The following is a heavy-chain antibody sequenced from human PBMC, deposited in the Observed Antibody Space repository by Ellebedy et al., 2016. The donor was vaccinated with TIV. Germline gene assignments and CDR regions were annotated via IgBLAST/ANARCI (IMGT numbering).Heavy chain of an antibody. J-gene: IGHJ3*02. CDR2: IYPGDSDT. CDR3: ARGGGLRFLEWLPGDAFDI. CDR1: GYSFTSYW. V-gene: IGHV5-51*01. D-gene: IGHD3-3*01. Sequence: GESLKISXKGSGYSFTSYWIGWVRQMPGKGLEWMGIIYPGDSDTRYSPSFQGQVTISADKSISTAYLQWSSLKASDTAMYYCARGGGLRFLEWLPGDAFDIWGQGTMVTVSS.